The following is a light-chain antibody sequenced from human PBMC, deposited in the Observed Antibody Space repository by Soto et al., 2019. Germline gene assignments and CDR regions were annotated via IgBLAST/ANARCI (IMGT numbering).Light chain of an antibody. CDR2: GAS. J-gene: IGKJ2*01. CDR1: HNISSTY. V-gene: IGKV3-20*01. CDR3: QHYGSSMYT. Sequence: EVVLTQSPGTLSLSPGEGATLSCRASHNISSTYLAWYQQKPGQAPRLLIYGASSRATGIPDRFSGSGSGTDFTLTVSRLEPEDFVVFYCQHYGSSMYTFGQGTKVDIK.